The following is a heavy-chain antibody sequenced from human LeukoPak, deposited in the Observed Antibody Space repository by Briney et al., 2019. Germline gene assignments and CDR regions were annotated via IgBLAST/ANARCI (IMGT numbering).Heavy chain of an antibody. CDR1: GFTVSRDY. CDR3: ARAIHGAN. D-gene: IGHD3-10*01. V-gene: IGHV3-66*01. J-gene: IGHJ4*02. CDR2: IYSDGTT. Sequence: GGSLRLSCAASGFTVSRDYMSWVRQAPGKGLEWVSFIYSDGTTFYADSVKGRFTISRDNSKNTLYLQMNSLRAEDTAVYYCARAIHGANWGQGTLVTVSS.